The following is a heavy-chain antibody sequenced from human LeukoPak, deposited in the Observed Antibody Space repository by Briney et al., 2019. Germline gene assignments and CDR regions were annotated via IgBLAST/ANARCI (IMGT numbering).Heavy chain of an antibody. CDR2: ISTSSSYI. V-gene: IGHV3-21*01. CDR3: AELGITMIGGV. CDR1: EFTFSKYG. Sequence: GGSLRLSCAASEFTFSKYGMHWVRQAPGKGLEWVSSISTSSSYIYYADSVKGRFTISRDNAKNSLYLQMNSLRAEDTAVYYCAELGITMIGGVWGKGTTVTISS. D-gene: IGHD3-10*02. J-gene: IGHJ6*04.